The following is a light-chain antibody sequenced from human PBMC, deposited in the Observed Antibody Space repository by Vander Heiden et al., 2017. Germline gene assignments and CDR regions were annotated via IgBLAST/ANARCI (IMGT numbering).Light chain of an antibody. CDR1: SSGVGGFNF. CDR2: EVS. Sequence: QSALTQPPSASGSPGQSVTISCTGTSSGVGGFNFVSWYQQYPGKAPKLMISEVSKRPSGVPDRFSGSKSGNTASLTVSGLQAEDEADYYCSSYGGSNNLVFGGGTKLTVL. V-gene: IGLV2-8*01. CDR3: SSYGGSNNLV. J-gene: IGLJ2*01.